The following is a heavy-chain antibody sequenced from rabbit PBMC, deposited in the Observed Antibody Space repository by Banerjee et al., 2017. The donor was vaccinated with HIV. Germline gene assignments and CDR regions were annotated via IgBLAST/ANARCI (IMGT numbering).Heavy chain of an antibody. J-gene: IGHJ4*01. CDR3: ARNNSTGISYDL. CDR2: IYTGSGST. CDR1: GFSFSSNA. Sequence: QEQLVESGGGLVQPEGSLTLTCTASGFSFSSNAMCWVRQAPGKGLEWIGCIYTGSGSTYYASWAQGRFTISSTSSTTVTLQMTSLTAADTATYFCARNNSTGISYDLWGPGTL. D-gene: IGHD7-1*01. V-gene: IGHV1S45*01.